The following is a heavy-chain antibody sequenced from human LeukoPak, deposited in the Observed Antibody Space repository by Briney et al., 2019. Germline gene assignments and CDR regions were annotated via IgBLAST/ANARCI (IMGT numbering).Heavy chain of an antibody. Sequence: SETLSLTCAVYGGSFSGYYWSWIRQPPGKGLEWIGEINHSGSTNYNPSLKSRVTISVDTSKNQFSLKLSSVTAADTAVYYCARISLNRYCSNTSCYSFWFDPWGQGTLVTVSS. CDR1: GGSFSGYY. CDR2: INHSGST. CDR3: ARISLNRYCSNTSCYSFWFDP. V-gene: IGHV4-34*01. J-gene: IGHJ5*02. D-gene: IGHD2-2*01.